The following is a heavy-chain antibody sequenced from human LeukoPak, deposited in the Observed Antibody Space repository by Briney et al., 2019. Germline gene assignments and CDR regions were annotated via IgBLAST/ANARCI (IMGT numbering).Heavy chain of an antibody. CDR3: ARDRYDILTGYYHPYYYYYMDV. D-gene: IGHD3-9*01. CDR1: GYTFTSYD. V-gene: IGHV1-8*03. Sequence: GASVKVSCKASGYTFTSYDINWVRQATGQGLEWMGWMNPNSGNTGYAQKFQGRVTITRNTSISTAYMELSSLRSEDTAVCYCARDRYDILTGYYHPYYYYYMDVWGKGTTVTVSS. J-gene: IGHJ6*03. CDR2: MNPNSGNT.